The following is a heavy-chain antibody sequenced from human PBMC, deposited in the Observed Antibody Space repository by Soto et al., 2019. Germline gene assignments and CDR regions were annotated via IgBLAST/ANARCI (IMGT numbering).Heavy chain of an antibody. Sequence: TLSLACAISGDSVSSNTASWNWIRQSPSRGLEWLGRTYFRSKWYNDYAVSVKSRIIINPDTSNNQFSLQLNSVTPEDTAVYFCAKGDNLGPKTGYAFDPWGQGIMVTVSS. CDR2: TYFRSKWYN. D-gene: IGHD5-12*01. J-gene: IGHJ5*02. CDR1: GDSVSSNTAS. V-gene: IGHV6-1*01. CDR3: AKGDNLGPKTGYAFDP.